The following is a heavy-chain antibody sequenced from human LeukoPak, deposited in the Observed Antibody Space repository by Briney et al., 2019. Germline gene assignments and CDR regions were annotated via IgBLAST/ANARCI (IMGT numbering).Heavy chain of an antibody. Sequence: GGSLRLSCAASGFTVSSNYMSWVRQAPGKGLEWVGRMISNNNGGTTDYAAPVKGRFTISRDDSRNTLFLQMNSLKIDDTAVYYCTTERWGIDSWGQGTLVTVSS. CDR3: TTERWGIDS. CDR1: GFTVSSNY. CDR2: MISNNNGGTT. D-gene: IGHD3-16*01. J-gene: IGHJ4*02. V-gene: IGHV3-15*01.